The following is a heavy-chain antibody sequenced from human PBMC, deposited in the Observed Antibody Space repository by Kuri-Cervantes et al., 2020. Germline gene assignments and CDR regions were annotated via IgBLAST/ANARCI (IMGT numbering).Heavy chain of an antibody. V-gene: IGHV4-59*01. CDR3: ARRRYSGSYCWGGYYYGMDV. J-gene: IGHJ6*02. CDR2: IYYSGST. Sequence: GSLRLSCTVSGGSISSYYWSWIRQPPGKGLEWIGYIYYSGSTNYNPSLKSRVTISVDTSKNQFSLKLSSVTAADTAVYYCARRRYSGSYCWGGYYYGMDVWGQGTTVTVSS. D-gene: IGHD1-26*01. CDR1: GGSISSYY.